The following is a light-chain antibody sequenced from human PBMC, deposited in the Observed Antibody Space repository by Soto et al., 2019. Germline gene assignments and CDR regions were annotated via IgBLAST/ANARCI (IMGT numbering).Light chain of an antibody. CDR2: DGN. CDR3: CSYVTTPEI. V-gene: IGLV2-11*01. Sequence: QSVLAQPRSVSGSPGQLLTISCTGTSSDVDDYRYVSWYQQYPGKAPKLVIYDGNKRPSGVPDRFSGSNSGNTASLTISGLQAEDEADYYCCSYVTTPEIFGTGTK. CDR1: SSDVDDYRY. J-gene: IGLJ1*01.